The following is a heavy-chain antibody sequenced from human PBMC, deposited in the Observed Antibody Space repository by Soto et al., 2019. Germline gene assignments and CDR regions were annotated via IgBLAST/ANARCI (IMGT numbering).Heavy chain of an antibody. Sequence: PSETLSLTCTVSGGSISSGDYYWSWIRQPPGKGLEWIGEINHSGSTNYNPSLKSRVTISVDTSKNQFSLKLSSVTAADTAVYYCARVSAPRPQYYGSGXGFGNWFDPWGQGTLVTVSS. D-gene: IGHD3-10*01. J-gene: IGHJ5*02. CDR1: GGSISSGDYY. V-gene: IGHV4-39*07. CDR3: ARVSAPRPQYYGSGXGFGNWFDP. CDR2: INHSGST.